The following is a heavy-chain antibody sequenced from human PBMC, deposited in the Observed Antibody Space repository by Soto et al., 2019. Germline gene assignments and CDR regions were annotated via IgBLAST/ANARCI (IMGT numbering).Heavy chain of an antibody. Sequence: PGGSLRLSCAASGFTFSTYWMNWVRQTPGKGLMWVSRISPDGSNRGYADSVEGRFTVSRDNAKNTLYLQMHSLRAEDTAMYYCVSWVSAHFDYWGQGTLVTVSS. CDR3: VSWVSAHFDY. J-gene: IGHJ4*02. V-gene: IGHV3-74*01. D-gene: IGHD2-8*01. CDR2: ISPDGSNR. CDR1: GFTFSTYW.